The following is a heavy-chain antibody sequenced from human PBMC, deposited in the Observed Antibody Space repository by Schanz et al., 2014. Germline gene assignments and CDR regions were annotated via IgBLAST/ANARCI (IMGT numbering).Heavy chain of an antibody. D-gene: IGHD3-22*01. CDR2: ISYDGSNK. V-gene: IGHV3-30*18. CDR1: GFTFSKYW. J-gene: IGHJ4*02. CDR3: AKDPSHGDYDYYFDY. Sequence: VQLVESGGGLVQPGGSLRLSCGGSGFTFSKYWMSWVRQAPGKGLEWVAVISYDGSNKYYADSVKGRFTISRDNSKNTLYLQMNSLRAEDTAVYYCAKDPSHGDYDYYFDYWGQGTLVTVSS.